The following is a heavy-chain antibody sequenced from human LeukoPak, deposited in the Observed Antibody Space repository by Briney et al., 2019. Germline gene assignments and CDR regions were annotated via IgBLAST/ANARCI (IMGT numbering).Heavy chain of an antibody. V-gene: IGHV3-48*02. CDR3: ARALRGYSYGSFDY. D-gene: IGHD5-18*01. CDR1: GFTFSSYS. CDR2: ISSGSSTK. Sequence: GGSLRLSCAASGFTFSSYSMNWVRQAPGKGLEWVSYISSGSSTKYYADSVKGRFTSSRDNAQSSLYLQMNSLRDEDTAVYYCARALRGYSYGSFDYWGQGTLVTVSS. J-gene: IGHJ4*02.